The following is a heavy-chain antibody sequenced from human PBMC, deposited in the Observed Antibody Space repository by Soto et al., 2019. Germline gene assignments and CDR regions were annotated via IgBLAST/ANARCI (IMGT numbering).Heavy chain of an antibody. J-gene: IGHJ4*02. CDR2: INHSGST. V-gene: IGHV4-34*01. D-gene: IGHD1-26*01. CDR1: GGSFSGYS. CDR3: ARGLFSENYYSGGWYYFDY. Sequence: QVQLQQWGAGLLKPSETLSLTCAVSGGSFSGYSWTWIRQSPGKGLEWIGQINHSGSTTYNPSLKRRVTTSLATSNNQFALDLSSVTAADTAVYYCARGLFSENYYSGGWYYFDYWGQGTLVTVSS.